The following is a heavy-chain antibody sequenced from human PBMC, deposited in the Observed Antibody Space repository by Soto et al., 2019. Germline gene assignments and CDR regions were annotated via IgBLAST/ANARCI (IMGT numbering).Heavy chain of an antibody. V-gene: IGHV1-2*02. CDR2: INPNSGST. CDR1: GYTFTGYY. CDR3: ARYCSSVSCYDEI. J-gene: IGHJ3*02. Sequence: ASVKVSCKASGYTFTGYYIHWVRQAPGQGLEWMGWINPNSGSTTFAQKFQGRVTMTKDTSISTTYMDLSRLRSDDTAVYYCARYCSSVSCYDEIWGQGTMVTVSS. D-gene: IGHD2-15*01.